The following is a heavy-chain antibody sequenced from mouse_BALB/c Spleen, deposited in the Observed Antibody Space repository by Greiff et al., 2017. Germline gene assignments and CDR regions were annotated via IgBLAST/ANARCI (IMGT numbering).Heavy chain of an antibody. Sequence: EVHLVESGPGLVKPSQSLSLTCSVTGYSITSGYYWNWIRQFPGNKLEWMGYISYDGSNNYNPSLKNRISITRDTSKNQFFLKLNSVTTEDTATYYCARLGGNYPAWFAYWGQGTLVTVSA. D-gene: IGHD2-1*01. J-gene: IGHJ3*01. CDR3: ARLGGNYPAWFAY. V-gene: IGHV3-6*02. CDR1: GYSITSGYY. CDR2: ISYDGSN.